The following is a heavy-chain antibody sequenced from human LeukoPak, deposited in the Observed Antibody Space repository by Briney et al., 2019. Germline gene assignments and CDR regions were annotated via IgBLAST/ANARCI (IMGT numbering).Heavy chain of an antibody. CDR3: TRVEETATTAAIIRKYSYYYYYMDV. Sequence: GGSLRLSCVVSGFTFSSYAMSWVRQAPGKGLEWVANIKQDGSEKHYVDSVKGRFTISRDNAKNSLYLQMSSLRAEDTAVYYCTRVEETATTAAIIRKYSYYYYYMDVWGKGNTVTVSS. CDR2: IKQDGSEK. V-gene: IGHV3-7*01. J-gene: IGHJ6*03. CDR1: GFTFSSYA. D-gene: IGHD4-11*01.